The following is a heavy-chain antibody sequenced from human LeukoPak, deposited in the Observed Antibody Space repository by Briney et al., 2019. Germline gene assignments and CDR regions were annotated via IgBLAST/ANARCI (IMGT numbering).Heavy chain of an antibody. J-gene: IGHJ6*04. CDR3: ARGSVECLFDV. Sequence: SETLSLTCTVSGYSISSGYYWGWIRQPPGKGLEWIGSIYHSGSTYYNPSLKSRVTISVDTSKNQFSLKLSSVTAADTAVYYCARGSVECLFDVWGKGTTVTVSS. D-gene: IGHD3-3*01. CDR2: IYHSGST. V-gene: IGHV4-38-2*02. CDR1: GYSISSGYY.